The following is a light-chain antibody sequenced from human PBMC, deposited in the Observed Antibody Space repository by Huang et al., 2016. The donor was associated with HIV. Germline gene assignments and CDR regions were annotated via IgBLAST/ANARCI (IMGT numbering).Light chain of an antibody. CDR2: ELS. CDR1: QGLLYREKIY. V-gene: IGKV2-29*02. J-gene: IGKJ2*01. Sequence: DIVMTQTPLSLSVTPGQPASISCKSSQGLLYREKIYLYWYLQKPGQSPQPLIYELSNRFSGVPDRFSGSGSPTDFTLKISRVETEDVGVYYCMQGKQLPYTFGQGTRLEIK. CDR3: MQGKQLPYT.